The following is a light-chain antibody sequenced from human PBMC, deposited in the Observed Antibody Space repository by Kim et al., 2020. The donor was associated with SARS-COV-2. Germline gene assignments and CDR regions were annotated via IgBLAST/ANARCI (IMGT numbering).Light chain of an antibody. CDR1: SSNIGGNT. CDR3: AAWDDSLKGVV. V-gene: IGLV1-44*01. CDR2: SND. Sequence: ELTQPPSASGTPGQRVTITCTGSSSNIGGNTVTWYQQLPGTAPKVLIYSNDERPSGVPDRFSGSKSGTSASLAISGLQSEDEADYHCAAWDDSLKGVVFGGGTQLTVL. J-gene: IGLJ2*01.